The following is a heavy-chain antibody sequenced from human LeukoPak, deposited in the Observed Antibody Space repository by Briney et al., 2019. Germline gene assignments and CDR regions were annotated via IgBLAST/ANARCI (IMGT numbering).Heavy chain of an antibody. V-gene: IGHV3-53*01. D-gene: IGHD6-6*01. Sequence: GGSLRLSCAASGFTVSSNYMSWVRQAPGKGLEWVSVIYSDGSTYYADSVKGRFTISRDNAKNTLYLQMNSLRAEDSAVYYCARDQNPRQPNDAFDIWGQGTMVTVSS. CDR3: ARDQNPRQPNDAFDI. J-gene: IGHJ3*02. CDR1: GFTVSSNY. CDR2: IYSDGST.